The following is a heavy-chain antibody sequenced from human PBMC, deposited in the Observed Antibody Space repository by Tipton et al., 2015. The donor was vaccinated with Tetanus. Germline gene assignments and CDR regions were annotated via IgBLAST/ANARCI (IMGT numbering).Heavy chain of an antibody. CDR2: IIPILGIA. CDR3: AREPDIVLMVYAKEDKSYGMGV. Sequence: QLVQSGAEVKKPGSSVKVSCKASGGTFSSYAISWVRQAPGQGLEWMGRIIPILGIANYAQKFQGRVTITADKSTITAYMELSSLSSEDTAVYYCAREPDIVLMVYAKEDKSYGMGVWGQGTTVTVSS. CDR1: GGTFSSYA. D-gene: IGHD2-8*01. J-gene: IGHJ6*02. V-gene: IGHV1-69*09.